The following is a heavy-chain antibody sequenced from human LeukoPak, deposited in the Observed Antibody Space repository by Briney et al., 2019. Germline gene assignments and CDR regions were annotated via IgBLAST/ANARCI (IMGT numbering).Heavy chain of an antibody. D-gene: IGHD1-26*01. J-gene: IGHJ4*02. Sequence: ASVKVSCKASGYTFTGYYMHWVRQAPGQGLEWMGWISAYNGNTNYAQKLQGRVTMTTDTSTSTAYMELRSLRSDDTAVYYCARFSVGSYSPSYWGQGTLVTVSS. CDR1: GYTFTGYY. CDR3: ARFSVGSYSPSY. CDR2: ISAYNGNT. V-gene: IGHV1-18*04.